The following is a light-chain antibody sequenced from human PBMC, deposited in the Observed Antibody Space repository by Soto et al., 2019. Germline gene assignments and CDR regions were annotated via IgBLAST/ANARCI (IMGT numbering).Light chain of an antibody. J-gene: IGLJ1*01. Sequence: SYELTQPPSVSVAPGKTARITCGGNNIGSKSVHWYQQKPGQAPVLVIYYDSDRPSGIPERFSGSNCGNTATLTISRVEAGDEADYYCQVWDSSSDPSYVFGTGTKVTVL. CDR3: QVWDSSSDPSYV. CDR2: YDS. CDR1: NIGSKS. V-gene: IGLV3-21*04.